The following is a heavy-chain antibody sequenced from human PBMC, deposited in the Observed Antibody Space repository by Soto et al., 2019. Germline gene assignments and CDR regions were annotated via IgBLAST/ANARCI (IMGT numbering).Heavy chain of an antibody. V-gene: IGHV1-69*01. CDR1: GGTFSSYA. D-gene: IGHD2-2*01. CDR3: ARDGGPAAIADPDRDYYYGMDV. J-gene: IGHJ6*02. Sequence: QVQLVQSGAEVKKPGSSVKVSCKASGGTFSSYAISWVRQAPGQGLEWMGGIIPIFSTANYAQKFQGRVTITADESTSTAYMELSSLRSEDTAVYYCARDGGPAAIADPDRDYYYGMDVWGQGTTVTVSS. CDR2: IIPIFSTA.